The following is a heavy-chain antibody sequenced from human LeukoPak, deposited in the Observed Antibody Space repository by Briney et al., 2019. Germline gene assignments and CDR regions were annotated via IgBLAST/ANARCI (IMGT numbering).Heavy chain of an antibody. D-gene: IGHD5-12*01. J-gene: IGHJ6*03. CDR2: ISSSSSYI. CDR3: ASLYGGYAGYYYMDV. CDR1: GFTFSSYS. Sequence: PGGSLRLSCAASGFTFSSYSMNWVRQAPGKGLEWVSSISSSSSYIYYADSVKGRFTISRDNAKNSLYLQMNSLRAEDTAVYYCASLYGGYAGYYYMDVWGKGTTVTVSS. V-gene: IGHV3-21*01.